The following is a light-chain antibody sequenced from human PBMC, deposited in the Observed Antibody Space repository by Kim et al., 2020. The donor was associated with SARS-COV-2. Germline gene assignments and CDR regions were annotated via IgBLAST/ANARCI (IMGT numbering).Light chain of an antibody. V-gene: IGKV1-5*03. J-gene: IGKJ2*01. CDR1: QSVPTW. CDR3: QQYNDFPDT. CDR2: KAS. Sequence: DIQMTQSPSTLSASVGDRVTITCRASQSVPTWLAWYQQKPGKAPNLLIYKASSLQSGVQSRFSGSGSGTEFTLTISSLQPDDFGTYYCQQYNDFPDTFGQGTKLEI.